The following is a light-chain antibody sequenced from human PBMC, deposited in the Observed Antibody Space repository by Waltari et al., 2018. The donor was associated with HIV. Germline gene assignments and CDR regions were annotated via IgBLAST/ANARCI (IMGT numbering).Light chain of an antibody. V-gene: IGKV3-11*01. CDR3: QQRSSWPPYN. J-gene: IGKJ2*01. CDR1: QNIDNY. CDR2: GAS. Sequence: EIVLTQSPANLSLSPGERATLSCRASQNIDNYLAWYQQKPGQAPRLLISGASNRATGIPARFSGSGSGTDFTLTISSLEPEDFAVYYCQQRSSWPPYNFGQGTKLEI.